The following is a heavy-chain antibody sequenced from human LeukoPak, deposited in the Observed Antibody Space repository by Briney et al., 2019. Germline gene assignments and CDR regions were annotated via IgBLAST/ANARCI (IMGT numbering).Heavy chain of an antibody. J-gene: IGHJ4*02. Sequence: ASVKVSCKASGYTFTGYYMHWVRQAPGQGLEWMGRINPNSGGTNYAQKFQGRVTMTRDTSISTAYVELSRLRSDDTAVYYCARDRQLYYYDSSGYYWYWGQGTLVTVSS. V-gene: IGHV1-2*06. D-gene: IGHD3-22*01. CDR2: INPNSGGT. CDR3: ARDRQLYYYDSSGYYWY. CDR1: GYTFTGYY.